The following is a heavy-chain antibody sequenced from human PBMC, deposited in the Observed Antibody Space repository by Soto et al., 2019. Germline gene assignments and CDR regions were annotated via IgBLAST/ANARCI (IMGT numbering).Heavy chain of an antibody. D-gene: IGHD4-17*01. CDR2: IYHSGST. Sequence: SETLSLTCAVSGYSISSGYYWGWIRQPPGKGLEWIGSIYHSGSTYYNPSLKSRVTISVDTSKNQFSLKLSSVTAADTAVYYCAREATVTNEAWFDPWGQGTLVTVSS. CDR1: GYSISSGYY. J-gene: IGHJ5*02. V-gene: IGHV4-38-2*02. CDR3: AREATVTNEAWFDP.